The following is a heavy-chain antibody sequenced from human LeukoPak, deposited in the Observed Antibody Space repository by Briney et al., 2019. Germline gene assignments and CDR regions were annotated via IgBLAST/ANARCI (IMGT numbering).Heavy chain of an antibody. J-gene: IGHJ4*02. Sequence: PGGSLRLSCAASGFTFSRRWMDWARQVPGKGLRWVANINEDGSVKNYVDSVRGRFTVSRDNAQNSLYLQMNSLRAEDTGVYYCMAESSAPWEGYWGQGALVTVSS. CDR2: INEDGSVK. V-gene: IGHV3-7*01. CDR3: MAESSAPWEGY. CDR1: GFTFSRRW. D-gene: IGHD1-26*01.